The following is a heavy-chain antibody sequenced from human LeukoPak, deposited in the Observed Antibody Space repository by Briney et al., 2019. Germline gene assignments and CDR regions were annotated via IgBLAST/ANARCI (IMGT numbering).Heavy chain of an antibody. D-gene: IGHD3-16*02. J-gene: IGHJ6*03. CDR1: GFTVSSNY. V-gene: IGHV3-53*01. CDR2: IYSGGST. Sequence: GGSLRLSCAASGFTVSSNYMSWVRQAPGKGLEWVSVIYSGGSTYYADSVKGRFTISRDSSKNTLYLQMNSLRAEDTAVYYCARAVVYDYVWGSYRYKDYYYYMDVWGKGTTVTVSS. CDR3: ARAVVYDYVWGSYRYKDYYYYMDV.